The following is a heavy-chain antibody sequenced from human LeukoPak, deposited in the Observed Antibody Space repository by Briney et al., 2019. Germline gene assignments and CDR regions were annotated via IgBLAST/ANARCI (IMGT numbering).Heavy chain of an antibody. CDR1: GFTFSSYA. D-gene: IGHD3-22*01. Sequence: GGSLRLSCAASGFTFSSYAMSWVRQAPGKGLEWVSAISGSGGSTYYADSVKGRFTISRDNSKNMLYLQMNSLRAEDTAVYYCAKRPSTGYCYDSSGYEHYYYYYMDVWGKGTTVTVSS. CDR2: ISGSGGST. V-gene: IGHV3-23*01. CDR3: AKRPSTGYCYDSSGYEHYYYYYMDV. J-gene: IGHJ6*03.